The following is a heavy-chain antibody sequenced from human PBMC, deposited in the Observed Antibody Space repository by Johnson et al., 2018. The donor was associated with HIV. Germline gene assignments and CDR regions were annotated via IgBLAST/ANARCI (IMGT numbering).Heavy chain of an antibody. CDR1: GFTFSSYD. D-gene: IGHD2-2*01. CDR3: AKSPSQLGSAFDI. CDR2: IGTAGDT. J-gene: IGHJ3*02. V-gene: IGHV3-13*01. Sequence: VQLVESGGGWVQPGGSLRLSCAASGFTFSSYDMHWVRQTTGKVLQWVSGIGTAGDTYYSGSVKGRFTISRENAKNSLYLQMNSLRAGDTAVYYCAKSPSQLGSAFDIWGQGTMVTVSS.